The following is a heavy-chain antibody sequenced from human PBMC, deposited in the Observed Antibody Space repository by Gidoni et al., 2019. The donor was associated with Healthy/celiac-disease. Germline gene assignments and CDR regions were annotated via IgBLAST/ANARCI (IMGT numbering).Heavy chain of an antibody. CDR3: AKDRYYDSSGYYYPRPDFDY. D-gene: IGHD3-22*01. Sequence: EVQLLESGGGLVQPGGSLRLSCAASGFTFSSYAMSWVRQAPGKGLGWVSAISGSGGSTYYADSVKGRFTISRDNSKNTLYLQMNSLRAEDTAVYYCAKDRYYDSSGYYYPRPDFDYWGQGTLVTVSS. J-gene: IGHJ4*02. CDR1: GFTFSSYA. V-gene: IGHV3-23*01. CDR2: ISGSGGST.